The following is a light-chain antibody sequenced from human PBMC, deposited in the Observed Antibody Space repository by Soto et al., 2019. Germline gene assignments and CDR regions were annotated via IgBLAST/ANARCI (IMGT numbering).Light chain of an antibody. Sequence: EIVLTQSPGTLSLSPGERATLSCRASQSVHNNYLAWYQQKPGQAPRLLIYGASSRATGIPDRFSGSGSETVFTLTISRLEPEDYALDYCQQYGSSFTFGPGTKVDIK. CDR2: GAS. J-gene: IGKJ3*01. V-gene: IGKV3-20*01. CDR3: QQYGSSFT. CDR1: QSVHNNY.